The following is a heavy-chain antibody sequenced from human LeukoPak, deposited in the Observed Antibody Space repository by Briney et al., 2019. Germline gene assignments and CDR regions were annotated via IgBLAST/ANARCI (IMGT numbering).Heavy chain of an antibody. CDR2: IYYSGST. Sequence: PSETLSLTCTVSGGSISSGGYYWSWIRQHPGKGLEWIGYIYYSGSTYYNPSLKSRVTISVDTSKNQFSLKLSSVTAADTAVYYCARSDSSSSEYSYGWYYFDYWGQGTLVTVSS. CDR1: GGSISSGGYY. D-gene: IGHD6-6*01. V-gene: IGHV4-31*03. CDR3: ARSDSSSSEYSYGWYYFDY. J-gene: IGHJ4*02.